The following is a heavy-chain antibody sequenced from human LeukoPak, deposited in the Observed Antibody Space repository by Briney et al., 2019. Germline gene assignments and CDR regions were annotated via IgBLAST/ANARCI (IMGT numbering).Heavy chain of an antibody. D-gene: IGHD3/OR15-3a*01. CDR3: ARDAEKTTIFGLEWRDGDWFDP. CDR1: GGSITKNGYY. V-gene: IGHV4-39*07. Sequence: SETLSLTCSVSGGSITKNGYYWGWIRQSPETGLEWIGSMHYSGSTYYNPSLNSRVTISVDTSKNQLSLKLSSVTAADTAVYYCARDAEKTTIFGLEWRDGDWFDPWGQGTLVSVSS. CDR2: MHYSGST. J-gene: IGHJ5*02.